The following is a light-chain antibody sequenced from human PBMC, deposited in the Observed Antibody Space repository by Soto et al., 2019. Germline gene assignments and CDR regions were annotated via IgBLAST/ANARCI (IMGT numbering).Light chain of an antibody. CDR3: QQSYTTPYT. V-gene: IGKV1-39*01. CDR2: AAS. J-gene: IGKJ2*01. Sequence: DIQMTQSPSSLSASVTDRVTITCRASQTVNSYLNWYQQKPGKAPKLLISAASTLQGGVPSRFSASGSGTDFTLTINSLQPEDFASYYCQQSYTTPYTFGQGTKVDIK. CDR1: QTVNSY.